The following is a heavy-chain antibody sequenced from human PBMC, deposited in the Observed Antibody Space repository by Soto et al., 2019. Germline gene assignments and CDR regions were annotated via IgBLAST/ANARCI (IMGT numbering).Heavy chain of an antibody. CDR1: GGTFSSYA. CDR2: IIPIFGTA. CDR3: ARGAYSSGWPLWNYYYYGMDV. J-gene: IGHJ6*02. D-gene: IGHD6-19*01. Sequence: QVQLVQSGAEVKKPGSSVKVSCKASGGTFSSYAISWVRQAPGQGLEWMGGIIPIFGTANYAQKFQGRVTITADESTSIAYMELSSLRSEDTAVYYCARGAYSSGWPLWNYYYYGMDVWGQGTTVTVSS. V-gene: IGHV1-69*01.